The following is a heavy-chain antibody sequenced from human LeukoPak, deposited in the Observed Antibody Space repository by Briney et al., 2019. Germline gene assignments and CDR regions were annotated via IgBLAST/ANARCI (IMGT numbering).Heavy chain of an antibody. Sequence: GASVKVSCKASGYTFTSYGISWVRQAPGQGLEWMGIINPSGDSTSYAQKFQGRVTMTRDTSTTTVHMELSSLRSEDTAVYYCVRDFSGYWTFDYWGQGTLVTVSS. J-gene: IGHJ4*02. CDR1: GYTFTSYG. V-gene: IGHV1-46*01. D-gene: IGHD3-22*01. CDR2: INPSGDST. CDR3: VRDFSGYWTFDY.